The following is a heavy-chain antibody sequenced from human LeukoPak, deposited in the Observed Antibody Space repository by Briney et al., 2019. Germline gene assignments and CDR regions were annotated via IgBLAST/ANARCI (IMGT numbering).Heavy chain of an antibody. D-gene: IGHD3-16*01. CDR1: GYTFTTYG. CDR2: IITYNGNT. V-gene: IGHV1-18*01. J-gene: IGHJ5*02. Sequence: ASVKVSCKASGYTFTTYGISWVRQAPGQGLEWMGYIITYNGNTNYAQKLQGRVTMTTDTSTSTAYMELRSLRSDDTAVYYCARDTKRSRARWENLGIDPWGQGTLVTVSS. CDR3: ARDTKRSRARWENLGIDP.